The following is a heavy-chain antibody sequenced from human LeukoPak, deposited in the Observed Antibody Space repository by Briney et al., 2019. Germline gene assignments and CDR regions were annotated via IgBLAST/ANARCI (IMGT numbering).Heavy chain of an antibody. CDR1: GFTVDDYG. V-gene: IGHV3-20*04. Sequence: PGGSLRLSCAASGFTVDDYGMSWVRQAPGKALEWVSGINWNGGSTGYADSVKGRFTISRDNAKNSLYLQMNSLRAEDTALYYCARGLGSGWSPFFWGQGTLVTVSS. D-gene: IGHD6-19*01. CDR2: INWNGGST. J-gene: IGHJ4*02. CDR3: ARGLGSGWSPFF.